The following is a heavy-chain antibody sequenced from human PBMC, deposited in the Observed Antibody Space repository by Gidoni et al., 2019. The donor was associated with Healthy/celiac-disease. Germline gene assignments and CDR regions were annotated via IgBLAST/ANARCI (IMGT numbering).Heavy chain of an antibody. D-gene: IGHD3-22*01. Sequence: EVQLVESGGGLVKPGGSLRLSCAASGFTFSNAWMSWVRQAPGKGLEWVGRIKSKTDGGTTDYAAPVKGRFTISRDDSKNTLYLQMNSLKTEDTAVYYCTTDPNTRYYYDSSGLDYWGQGTLVTVSS. J-gene: IGHJ4*02. CDR1: GFTFSNAW. CDR3: TTDPNTRYYYDSSGLDY. V-gene: IGHV3-15*01. CDR2: IKSKTDGGTT.